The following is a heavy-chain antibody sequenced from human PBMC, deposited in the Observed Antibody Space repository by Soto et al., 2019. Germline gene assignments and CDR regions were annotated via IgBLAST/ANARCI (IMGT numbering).Heavy chain of an antibody. CDR2: IYYSGST. J-gene: IGHJ5*02. D-gene: IGHD6-13*01. Sequence: SETLSLTCAVPGYSISSSNWWGWIRQPPGKGLEWIGYIYYSGSTYYNPSLKSRVTMSVDTSKNQFYMKLSYVTAVDTAVYYCARIEGRSSFFGWFDPWGQGTPGTVSS. CDR1: GYSISSSNW. V-gene: IGHV4-28*01. CDR3: ARIEGRSSFFGWFDP.